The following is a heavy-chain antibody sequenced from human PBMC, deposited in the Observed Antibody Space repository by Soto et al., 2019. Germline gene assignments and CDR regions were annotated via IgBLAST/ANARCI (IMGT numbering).Heavy chain of an antibody. D-gene: IGHD6-13*01. J-gene: IGHJ5*02. CDR1: GGSISSGGYS. CDR3: AGAYSSSWYPWFDP. Sequence: SETLSLTCAVSGGSISSGGYSWSWIRQPPGKGLEWIGYIYHSGSTYYNPSLKSRVTISVDRSKNQFSLKLSSVTAADTAVYYCAGAYSSSWYPWFDPWGQGTLVTVS. V-gene: IGHV4-30-2*01. CDR2: IYHSGST.